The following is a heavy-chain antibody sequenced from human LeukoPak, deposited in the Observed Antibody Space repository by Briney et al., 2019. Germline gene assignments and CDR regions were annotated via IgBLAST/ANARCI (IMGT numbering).Heavy chain of an antibody. V-gene: IGHV3-30*18. D-gene: IGHD2-15*01. Sequence: GGSLRLSCAASGFTFSSYGMHWVRQAPGKGLEWVAVISYDGSNKYYADSVKGRFTISRDNSKNTLYLQMNSLRAEDTAVYYCAKSLRTRLGYCSGGSCRDPSYFDYWGQGTLVTVSS. CDR2: ISYDGSNK. CDR1: GFTFSSYG. J-gene: IGHJ4*02. CDR3: AKSLRTRLGYCSGGSCRDPSYFDY.